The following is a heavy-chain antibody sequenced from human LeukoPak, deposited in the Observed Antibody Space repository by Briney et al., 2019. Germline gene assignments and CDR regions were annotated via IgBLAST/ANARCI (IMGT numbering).Heavy chain of an antibody. CDR2: ISGSGGST. Sequence: GGSLRLSCAASGFTFSSYGMSWVRQAPGKGLEWVSAISGSGGSTYYADSVKGRFTISRDNSKNTLYLQMNSLRAEDTAVYYCAKERTAIVGAITGFDYWGQGTLVTVSS. CDR3: AKERTAIVGAITGFDY. CDR1: GFTFSSYG. J-gene: IGHJ4*02. D-gene: IGHD1-26*01. V-gene: IGHV3-23*01.